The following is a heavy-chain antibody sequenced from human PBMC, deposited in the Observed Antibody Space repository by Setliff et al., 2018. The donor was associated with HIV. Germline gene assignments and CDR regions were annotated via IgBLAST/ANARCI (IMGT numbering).Heavy chain of an antibody. V-gene: IGHV4-34*01. CDR2: INHIGST. Sequence: SETLSLTCAVYGGSFTTYYWSWIRQPPGKGLEWIGEINHIGSTNYNPSLKSRVTISIDTSKNQFSLKLSSVTAADTAVYYCAREEDYNFWSGYDWFDPWGQGTLVTVSS. J-gene: IGHJ5*02. CDR3: AREEDYNFWSGYDWFDP. CDR1: GGSFTTYY. D-gene: IGHD3-3*01.